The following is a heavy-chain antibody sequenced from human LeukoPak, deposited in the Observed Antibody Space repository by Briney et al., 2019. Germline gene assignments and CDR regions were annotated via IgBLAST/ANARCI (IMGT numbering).Heavy chain of an antibody. CDR1: GGSFSGYY. V-gene: IGHV4-34*01. Sequence: SETLSLTCAVYGGSFSGYYWSWIRQPPGKGLEGIGEINHSGSTNYNPSLKSRVTISVDTSKNQFSLKLSSVTAADTAVYYCAGQAMVRGVIVDYWGQGTLVTVSS. CDR3: AGQAMVRGVIVDY. D-gene: IGHD3-10*01. CDR2: INHSGST. J-gene: IGHJ4*02.